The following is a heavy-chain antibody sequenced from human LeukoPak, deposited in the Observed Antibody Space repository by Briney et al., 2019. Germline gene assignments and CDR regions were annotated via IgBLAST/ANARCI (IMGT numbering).Heavy chain of an antibody. V-gene: IGHV4-59*01. D-gene: IGHD5-12*01. CDR1: GGSISSYY. CDR2: IYYSGST. Sequence: SETLSLTCTVSGGSISSYYWSWIRQPPGKGLEWIGYIYYSGSTNYNPSLESRVTISVDTSKNQFSLKLSSVTAADTAVYYCARVVVATILGYPHFDYWGQGTLVTVSS. J-gene: IGHJ4*02. CDR3: ARVVVATILGYPHFDY.